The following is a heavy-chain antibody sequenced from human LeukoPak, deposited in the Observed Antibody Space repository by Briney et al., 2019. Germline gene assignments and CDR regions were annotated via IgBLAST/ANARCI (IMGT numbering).Heavy chain of an antibody. Sequence: SVKVSCKASGGTFSSYAIGWVRQAPGQGLEWMGGIIPIFGTANYAQKFQGRVTITTDESTSTAYMELSSLRSEDTAVYYCAHGYCTNGVCYPPPDYWGKGTLVTVSS. D-gene: IGHD2-8*01. CDR1: GGTFSSYA. CDR3: AHGYCTNGVCYPPPDY. V-gene: IGHV1-69*05. J-gene: IGHJ4*02. CDR2: IIPIFGTA.